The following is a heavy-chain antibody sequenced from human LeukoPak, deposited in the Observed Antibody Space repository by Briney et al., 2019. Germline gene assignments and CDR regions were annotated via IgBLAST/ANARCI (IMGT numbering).Heavy chain of an antibody. V-gene: IGHV3-15*01. Sequence: GGSLRLSCAASGFSFTNAWLSWVRQIPGKGLEWVGRIKSKTDGGTTDYAAPVKGRFTISRDDSKNTLFLQMNSLKTGDTAVYYCATGTGRSDFDYWGQGTLVTVSS. CDR3: ATGTGRSDFDY. CDR2: IKSKTDGGTT. CDR1: GFSFTNAW. J-gene: IGHJ4*02. D-gene: IGHD1-1*01.